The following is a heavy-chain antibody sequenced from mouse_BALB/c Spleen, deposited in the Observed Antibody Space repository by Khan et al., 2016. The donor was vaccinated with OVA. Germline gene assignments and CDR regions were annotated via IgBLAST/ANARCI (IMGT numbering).Heavy chain of an antibody. J-gene: IGHJ4*01. CDR1: GYTFTSYW. CDR3: ARSNYYGSGLYAMDY. Sequence: DLVKPGASVKLSCKASGYTFTSYWINWTKQRPGQGLEWIGQIAPGSDSSYYNGMFKGKAILTVETSSSTAYIQLSSLSSEDSAVYFCARSNYYGSGLYAMDYWGQGTSVTVSS. D-gene: IGHD1-1*01. V-gene: IGHV1S41*01. CDR2: IAPGSDSS.